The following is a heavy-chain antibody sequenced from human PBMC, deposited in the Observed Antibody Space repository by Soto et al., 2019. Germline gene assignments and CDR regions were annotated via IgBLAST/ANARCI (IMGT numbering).Heavy chain of an antibody. CDR1: GYIFTAYS. CDR3: AREENCSDGVCYSEYFQR. J-gene: IGHJ1*01. Sequence: QVQLVQSGAEVKKPGASVKVSCKASGYIFTAYSMHWVRQAPGQGLEWMGVVNPSGGSTNYGQKLRGRITMTRDTSTSTVYMDLSSLTSEDTSVYYCAREENCSDGVCYSEYFQRWGQGTLVTVSS. D-gene: IGHD2-15*01. V-gene: IGHV1-46*01. CDR2: VNPSGGST.